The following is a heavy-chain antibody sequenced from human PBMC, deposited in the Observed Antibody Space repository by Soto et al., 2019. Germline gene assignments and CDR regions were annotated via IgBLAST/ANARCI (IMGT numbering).Heavy chain of an antibody. V-gene: IGHV3-72*01. Sequence: GGSLRLSCAGSGFTLSDHYIDWVRQAPGKGLEWVGRSRDKAQGYSTAYAASVKGRFTTSRDESKNSVYLQMNSLKTEDTAVYFCARSLYSTSHLDSWGQGTQVTVSS. CDR1: GFTLSDHY. D-gene: IGHD6-6*01. CDR3: ARSLYSTSHLDS. CDR2: SRDKAQGYST. J-gene: IGHJ4*02.